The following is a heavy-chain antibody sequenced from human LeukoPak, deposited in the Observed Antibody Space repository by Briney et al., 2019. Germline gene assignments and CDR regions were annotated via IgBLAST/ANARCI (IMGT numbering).Heavy chain of an antibody. CDR3: ARDRRSWTYYYDSSGPSDAFDI. J-gene: IGHJ3*02. Sequence: GGTLRLSCAASGFTFSSYSMNWVRRAPGKGLEWVSSISSSSSYIYYADSVKGRFTISRDNAKNSLYLQMNSLRAEDTAVYYCARDRRSWTYYYDSSGPSDAFDIWGQGTMVTVSS. CDR1: GFTFSSYS. V-gene: IGHV3-21*01. D-gene: IGHD3-22*01. CDR2: ISSSSSYI.